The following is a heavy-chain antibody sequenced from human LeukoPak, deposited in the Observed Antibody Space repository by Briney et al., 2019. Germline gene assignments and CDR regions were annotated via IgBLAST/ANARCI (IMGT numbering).Heavy chain of an antibody. D-gene: IGHD4-17*01. CDR3: ARYGVPGHKWFDP. J-gene: IGHJ5*02. CDR1: SGSISSSSYY. CDR2: IYYSGTT. Sequence: PSETLSLTCTVSSGSISSSSYYWAWIRQPPGKGLEWIGYIYYSGTTYYNPSLKSRVTISVDTSKNQFSLDLSSVTPADTAIYYCARYGVPGHKWFDPWGQGTLVTVSS. V-gene: IGHV4-61*05.